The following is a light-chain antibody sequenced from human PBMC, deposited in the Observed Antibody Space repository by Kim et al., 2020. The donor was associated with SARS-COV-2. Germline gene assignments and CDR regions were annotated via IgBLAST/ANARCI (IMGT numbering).Light chain of an antibody. J-gene: IGKJ2*03. CDR1: QSISSW. V-gene: IGKV1-5*03. CDR2: KTS. CDR3: QQYNSYSPYS. Sequence: ASGGGRVTITCRASQSISSWLAWYQQKPGKAPKLLIYKTSSLESGVPSRFSGSGSGTEFTLTISSLQPDDFATYYCQQYNSYSPYSFGQGTKLEI.